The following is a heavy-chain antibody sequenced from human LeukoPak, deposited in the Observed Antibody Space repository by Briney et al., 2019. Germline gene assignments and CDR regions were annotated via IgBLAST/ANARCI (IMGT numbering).Heavy chain of an antibody. V-gene: IGHV4-4*07. CDR2: IYTSGST. J-gene: IGHJ4*02. CDR1: GGSISSYY. CDR3: ARVDYDSSGYYYYFDY. D-gene: IGHD3-22*01. Sequence: SETLSLTCTVSGGSISSYYWSWIRQPAGKGLEWIGRIYTSGSTNYNPSLKSRVTISVDTSKNQFSLKLSSVTAADTAVYYCARVDYDSSGYYYYFDYWGQGTLVTVSS.